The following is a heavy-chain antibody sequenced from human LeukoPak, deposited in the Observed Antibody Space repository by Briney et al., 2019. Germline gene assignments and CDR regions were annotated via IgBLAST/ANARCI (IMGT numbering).Heavy chain of an antibody. CDR3: ARHRAYDSGTYYRWFDP. CDR1: GGPISSYY. D-gene: IGHD3-22*01. J-gene: IGHJ5*02. CDR2: IYYSGST. V-gene: IGHV4-59*08. Sequence: SETLSLTCTVSGGPISSYYWSWIRQPPGKGLEWIGYIYYSGSTNYNPSLKSRVTISVDTSKNQCSLKLTSVTAADTAVYYCARHRAYDSGTYYRWFDPWGPGTLVTVSS.